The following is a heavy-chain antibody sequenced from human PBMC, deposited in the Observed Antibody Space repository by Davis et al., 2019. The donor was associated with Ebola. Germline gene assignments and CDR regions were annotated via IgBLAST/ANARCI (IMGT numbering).Heavy chain of an antibody. CDR3: ARDRYSSSWYGY. V-gene: IGHV3-66*01. CDR1: GGSISSYY. Sequence: ETLSLTCTVSGGSISSYYWSWVRQAPGKGLEWVSVIYSGGSTYYADSVKGRFTISRDNSKNTLYLQMNSLRAEDTAVYHCARDRYSSSWYGYWGQGTLVTVSS. CDR2: IYSGGST. J-gene: IGHJ4*02. D-gene: IGHD6-13*01.